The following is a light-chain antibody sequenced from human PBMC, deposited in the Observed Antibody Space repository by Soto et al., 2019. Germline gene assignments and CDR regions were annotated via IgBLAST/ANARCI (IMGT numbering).Light chain of an antibody. J-gene: IGKJ2*01. CDR1: QSVLYSSNNKNY. Sequence: DIVMTRSPDSLAVSLGERATINCKSSQSVLYSSNNKNYLAWYQQKPGQPPQLLIYWASTRESGVPDRFSGSGSGTDFALTISSLQAEDVAVYYCHQYYSTPYTFGQGTKLEIK. CDR3: HQYYSTPYT. V-gene: IGKV4-1*01. CDR2: WAS.